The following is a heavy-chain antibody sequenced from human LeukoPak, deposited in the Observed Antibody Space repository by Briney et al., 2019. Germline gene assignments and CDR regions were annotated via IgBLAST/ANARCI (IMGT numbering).Heavy chain of an antibody. CDR2: ISYDGSNK. V-gene: IGHV3-30*03. J-gene: IGHJ5*02. CDR1: GFTFGSYG. CDR3: ASGIADNWFDP. Sequence: GGSLRLSCAASGFTFGSYGMHWVRQAPGKGLEWVAVISYDGSNKYYADSVKGRFTISRDNSKNTLYLQMNSLRAEDTAVYYCASGIADNWFDPWGQGTLVTVSS. D-gene: IGHD6-13*01.